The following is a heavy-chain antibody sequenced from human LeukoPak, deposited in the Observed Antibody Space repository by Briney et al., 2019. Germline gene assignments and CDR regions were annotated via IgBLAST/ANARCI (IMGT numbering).Heavy chain of an antibody. CDR3: ARDLPTVTVPEYFDY. V-gene: IGHV3-21*01. D-gene: IGHD4-17*01. J-gene: IGHJ4*02. CDR2: ITNSGGNT. CDR1: GFTFSSYA. Sequence: SGGSLRLSCAGSGFTFSSYAMSWVRQAPGQGLEWVSTITNSGGNTYYADSVKGRFTISRDNAKNSLYLQMNSLRAEDTAVYYCARDLPTVTVPEYFDYWGQGTLVTVSS.